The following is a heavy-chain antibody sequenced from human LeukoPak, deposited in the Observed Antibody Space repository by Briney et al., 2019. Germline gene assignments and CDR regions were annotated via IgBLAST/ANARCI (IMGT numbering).Heavy chain of an antibody. V-gene: IGHV4-38-2*01. Sequence: SETLSLTCAVSGYSVRSGYHWGWIRQPPGKGLEWIGSIYYGGTTYYSPSLKSRVTISVDTSKNQFSLKLSSVTAADTAVYYCARIVGATWYYFDYWGQGTLVTVSS. J-gene: IGHJ4*02. CDR1: GYSVRSGYH. D-gene: IGHD1-26*01. CDR2: IYYGGTT. CDR3: ARIVGATWYYFDY.